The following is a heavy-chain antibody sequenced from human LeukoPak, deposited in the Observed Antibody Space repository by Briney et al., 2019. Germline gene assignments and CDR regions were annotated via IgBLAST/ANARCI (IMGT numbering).Heavy chain of an antibody. CDR2: ISSSGSTI. J-gene: IGHJ4*02. CDR3: AKDVYITMVRGVTGFDY. Sequence: GGSLRLSCAASGFTFSSYEMNWVRQAPGKGLEWVSYISSSGSTIYYADSVKGRFTISRDNAKNSLYLQMNSLRAEDTALYYCAKDVYITMVRGVTGFDYWGQGTLVTVSS. CDR1: GFTFSSYE. V-gene: IGHV3-48*03. D-gene: IGHD3-10*01.